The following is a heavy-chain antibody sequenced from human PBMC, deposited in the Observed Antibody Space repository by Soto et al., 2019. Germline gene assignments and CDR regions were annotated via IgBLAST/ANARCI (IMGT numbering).Heavy chain of an antibody. J-gene: IGHJ5*02. CDR2: ISGSGDRT. Sequence: EVQLLESGGGLVQPGRSLRLSCAASGFTFSSYAMSWVRQAPGKGLEWVSAISGSGDRTYYADSVKGRFTISRDNSKNTLYLQMNSLRAEDMAVYYCGKDRGSRSSSWYNGWFDPWGQGTLVTVSS. D-gene: IGHD6-13*01. V-gene: IGHV3-23*01. CDR1: GFTFSSYA. CDR3: GKDRGSRSSSWYNGWFDP.